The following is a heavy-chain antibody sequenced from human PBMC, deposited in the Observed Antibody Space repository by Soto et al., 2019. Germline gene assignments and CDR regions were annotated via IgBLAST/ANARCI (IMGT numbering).Heavy chain of an antibody. Sequence: SVKVSCKASGGTFSSYAISWVRQAPGQGLERMGGIIPIFGTANYAQKFQGRVTITADESTSTAYMELSSLRSEDTAVYYCARGWLQYLYYFDYWGQGTLVTVSS. CDR1: GGTFSSYA. J-gene: IGHJ4*02. CDR3: ARGWLQYLYYFDY. D-gene: IGHD3-9*01. V-gene: IGHV1-69*13. CDR2: IIPIFGTA.